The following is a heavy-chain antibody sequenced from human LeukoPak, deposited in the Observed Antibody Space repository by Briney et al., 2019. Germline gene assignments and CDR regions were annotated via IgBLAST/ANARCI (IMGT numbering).Heavy chain of an antibody. D-gene: IGHD2-21*02. CDR1: GFTFSSYD. V-gene: IGHV3-48*01. Sequence: PGGSLTLSCAASGFTFSSYDMNWVRQPPGKGLEWVSYISSSGSTIYYADSVKGRFTISRDNSKNTLDLQMNSLRAEDTAVYYCLTDSPIVVVTVYDYLGQGTLVTVSS. CDR2: ISSSGSTI. J-gene: IGHJ4*02. CDR3: LTDSPIVVVTVYDY.